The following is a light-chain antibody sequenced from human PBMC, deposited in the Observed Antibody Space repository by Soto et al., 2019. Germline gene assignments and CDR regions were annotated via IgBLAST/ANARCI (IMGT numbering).Light chain of an antibody. J-gene: IGKJ2*01. V-gene: IGKV3-15*01. CDR3: QQYDIWPMT. CDR1: RSLSNN. CDR2: GAS. Sequence: EILMTQSPATLSVSPGERATVSCRASRSLSNNLAWYQKKPGQAPRLLIYGASTRATGLPALFSGSGSGTEFTLTISSLQSEDVAVYYCQQYDIWPMTFGQGTKLEIK.